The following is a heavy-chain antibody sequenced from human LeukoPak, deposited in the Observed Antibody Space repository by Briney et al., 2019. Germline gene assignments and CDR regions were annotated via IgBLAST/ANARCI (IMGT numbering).Heavy chain of an antibody. CDR1: GFTVSSYY. V-gene: IGHV3-53*01. J-gene: IGHJ4*02. Sequence: PGGSLRLSCAASGFTVSSYYMSWVRQAPGEGLEWVSVVHSIGTTSYADSVKGRFTISRDNSKNTLYLQMNSLRAEDTAVYYCARAVYSGSYHVGESDYWGQGTLVTVSS. CDR3: ARAVYSGSYHVGESDY. CDR2: VHSIGTT. D-gene: IGHD1-26*01.